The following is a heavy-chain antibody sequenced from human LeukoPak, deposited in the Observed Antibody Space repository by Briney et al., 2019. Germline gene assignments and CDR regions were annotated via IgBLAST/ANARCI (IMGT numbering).Heavy chain of an antibody. CDR3: ARGLSVGGV. CDR2: ISSSSSYI. V-gene: IGHV3-21*06. J-gene: IGHJ4*02. CDR1: GFPFSSHS. D-gene: IGHD2/OR15-2a*01. Sequence: GGSLRLSCAASGFPFSSHSMNWVRQAPGKGLQWVPSISSSSSYIFYADSVKGRFTISRDNAKNSLYLQMNSLRAEDTAVYYCARGLSVGGVWGQGTLVTVSS.